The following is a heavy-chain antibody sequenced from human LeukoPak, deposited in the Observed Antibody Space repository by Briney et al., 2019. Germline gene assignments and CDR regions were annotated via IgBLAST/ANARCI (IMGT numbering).Heavy chain of an antibody. V-gene: IGHV1-2*02. CDR2: INPNSGDT. CDR3: ARVGEWELKEYFQH. CDR1: GYTFTGPY. J-gene: IGHJ1*01. Sequence: ASVKVSCKASGYTFTGPYMHWVRQAPGQGLEWMGWINPNSGDTNSAQKFQGRVTMTRDTSISTAYMELSRLRSDDTAVYYCARVGEWELKEYFQHWGRGTLVTVSS. D-gene: IGHD1-26*01.